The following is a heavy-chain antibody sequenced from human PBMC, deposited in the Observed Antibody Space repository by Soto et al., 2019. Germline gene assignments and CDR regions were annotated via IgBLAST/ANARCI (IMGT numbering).Heavy chain of an antibody. J-gene: IGHJ5*02. CDR1: GGTFSSYA. V-gene: IGHV1-69*12. CDR3: ARDGVAGAWFDP. Sequence: QVQLVQSGAEVKTPGSSVKVSCKASGGTFSSYAISWVRQAPGQGLEWMGGIIPISGTANYAQKLQGRVTNTADESTSTAYMELSRRGSEDTAEYYCARDGVAGAWFDPWSQGTLVTVSS. CDR2: IIPISGTA. D-gene: IGHD6-13*01.